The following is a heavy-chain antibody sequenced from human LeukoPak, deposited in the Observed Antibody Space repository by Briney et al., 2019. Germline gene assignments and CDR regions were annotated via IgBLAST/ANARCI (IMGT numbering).Heavy chain of an antibody. V-gene: IGHV4-31*03. CDR1: GGSISSGGYY. D-gene: IGHD3-22*01. J-gene: IGHJ3*02. CDR2: IYYSGST. Sequence: PSQTLSLTCTVSGGSISSGGYYWSWIRQHPGTGLEWIGYIYYSGSTYYNPSLKSRVTISVDTSKNQFSLKLSSVTAADTAVYYCARGNYYDHDAFDIWGQGTMVTVSS. CDR3: ARGNYYDHDAFDI.